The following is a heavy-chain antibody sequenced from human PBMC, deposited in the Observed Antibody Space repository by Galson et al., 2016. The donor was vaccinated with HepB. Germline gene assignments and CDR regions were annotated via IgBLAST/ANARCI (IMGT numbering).Heavy chain of an antibody. D-gene: IGHD1-26*01. CDR2: TYYRSRWYN. Sequence: CAISGDSVSSNSVAWNWIRQSPSRGLEWLGRTYYRSRWYNEYAVSVKSRIIINPDTSKNQFSLQLNSVTPGDTAVYYCARGRYGGFDIWGQGTMVTVSS. J-gene: IGHJ3*02. V-gene: IGHV6-1*01. CDR1: GDSVSSNSVA. CDR3: ARGRYGGFDI.